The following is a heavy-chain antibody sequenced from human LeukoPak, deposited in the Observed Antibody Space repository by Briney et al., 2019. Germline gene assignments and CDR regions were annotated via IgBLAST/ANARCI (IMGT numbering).Heavy chain of an antibody. CDR3: ARDLSGDYDSSEIDY. CDR2: ISWNSGRI. J-gene: IGHJ4*02. D-gene: IGHD3-22*01. V-gene: IGHV3-9*01. CDR1: GFTFNDYD. Sequence: GRSLRLSCAASGFTFNDYDMYWVRQAPGKGLEWVSGISWNSGRIGYADSVKGRFTISRDNAKNSLYLQMKSLRAEDTAVYYCARDLSGDYDSSEIDYWGQGTLVTVSS.